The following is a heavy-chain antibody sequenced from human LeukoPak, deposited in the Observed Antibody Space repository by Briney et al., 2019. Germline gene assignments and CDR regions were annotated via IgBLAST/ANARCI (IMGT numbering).Heavy chain of an antibody. V-gene: IGHV4-59*01. CDR2: IYYSGST. Sequence: SETLSLTCTVSGGSIGSYYWSWIRQPPGKGLEWIGYIYYSGSTNYNPSLKSRVTISVDTSKNQFSLKLSSVTAADTAEYYCARARYFDWFSFYFDYWGQGTLVTVSS. CDR3: ARARYFDWFSFYFDY. D-gene: IGHD3-9*01. CDR1: GGSIGSYY. J-gene: IGHJ4*02.